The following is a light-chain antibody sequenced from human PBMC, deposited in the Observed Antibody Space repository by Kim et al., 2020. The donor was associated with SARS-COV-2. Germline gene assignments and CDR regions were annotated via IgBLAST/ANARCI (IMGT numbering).Light chain of an antibody. Sequence: LSPGERATRSCRASQSVSSNYLAWYQQKPGQAPRVLIYGASTRATGIPDRFSGSGSGTDFTLIINRLEPEDFAVYYCQQYGSAPYTFGQGTKLEI. CDR1: QSVSSNY. V-gene: IGKV3-20*01. CDR3: QQYGSAPYT. J-gene: IGKJ2*01. CDR2: GAS.